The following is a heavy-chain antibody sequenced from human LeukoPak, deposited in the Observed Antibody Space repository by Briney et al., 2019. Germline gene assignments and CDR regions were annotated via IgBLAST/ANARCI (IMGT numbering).Heavy chain of an antibody. V-gene: IGHV1-46*01. CDR2: INPSGSST. J-gene: IGHJ4*02. D-gene: IGHD3-9*01. CDR3: VRDAVATGTGFDY. Sequence: ASVKVPCKASVNTFSSYYMYWVRQAPGQGLEWMGVINPSGSSTAYAQNYAQKFQGRVTMTTDTSTSTVYMELSSLRSEDTAVYYCVRDAVATGTGFDYWGQGTLVTVSS. CDR1: VNTFSSYY.